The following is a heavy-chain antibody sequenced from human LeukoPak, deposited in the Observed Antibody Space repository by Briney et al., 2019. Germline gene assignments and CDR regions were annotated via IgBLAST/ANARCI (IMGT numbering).Heavy chain of an antibody. CDR2: IYYSGST. Sequence: SGTLSLTCTVSGGSISSGDYYWSWIRQPPGKGLEWIGYIYYSGSTYYNPSLKSRVTISVDTSKNQFSLRLSSVTAADTAVYYCARAPSDSWFDPWGQGTLVTVSS. D-gene: IGHD2-21*02. CDR1: GGSISSGDYY. CDR3: ARAPSDSWFDP. J-gene: IGHJ5*02. V-gene: IGHV4-30-4*01.